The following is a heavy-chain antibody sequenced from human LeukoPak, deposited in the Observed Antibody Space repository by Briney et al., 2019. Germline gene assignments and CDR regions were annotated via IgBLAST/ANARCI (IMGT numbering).Heavy chain of an antibody. J-gene: IGHJ5*02. V-gene: IGHV4-38-2*01. CDR1: GYSISSSYY. D-gene: IGHD2-15*01. CDR3: ASSPLYYSGGSCYGRFDP. CDR2: IYHSGST. Sequence: PSETLSLTCAVSGYSISSSYYWGWLRQPPGKGLEWIGSIYHSGSTYYNPSLTSRVTISVDTSKNQFSLKLSSVTAADTAVYYCASSPLYYSGGSCYGRFDPWGQGTLVTVSS.